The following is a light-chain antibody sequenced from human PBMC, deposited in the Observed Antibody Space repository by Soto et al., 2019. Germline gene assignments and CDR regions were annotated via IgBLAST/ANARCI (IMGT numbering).Light chain of an antibody. CDR2: EVS. CDR1: SSDVGGYNY. V-gene: IGLV2-14*01. Sequence: QSVLTQPASVSGSPGQSITISCTGTSSDVGGYNYVSWYQQHPGKAPKLMIYEVSNRSSGVSNRFSGSKSGNTASLTISGLQAEDEADYYCSSYTSSSTLYVVFGGGTKLTVL. CDR3: SSYTSSSTLYVV. J-gene: IGLJ2*01.